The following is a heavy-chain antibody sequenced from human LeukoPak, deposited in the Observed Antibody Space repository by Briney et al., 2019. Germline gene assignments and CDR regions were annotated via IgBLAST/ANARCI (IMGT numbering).Heavy chain of an antibody. CDR3: AKDKGDGEYVDY. J-gene: IGHJ4*02. Sequence: GGSLRLSCAASGGSFDDYAMLWVRQGPGKGLEWVSLISGDGGSTYYGDSVKGRFTISRDNRKNSLYLEMNSLRIEDTGLYYCAKDKGDGEYVDYWGQGNLVTVSS. CDR2: ISGDGGST. D-gene: IGHD5-24*01. CDR1: GGSFDDYA. V-gene: IGHV3-43*02.